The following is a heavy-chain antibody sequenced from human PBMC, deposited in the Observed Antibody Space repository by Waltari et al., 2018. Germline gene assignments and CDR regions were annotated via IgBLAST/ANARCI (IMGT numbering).Heavy chain of an antibody. Sequence: EVQLVESGGGLIQPGGSLRLSCAASGFNVSSSHMSWVRQAPGEGLEWVSVLYTSDGTYYADSVRGRFTISRDNAKNTLYLQMNSLRAEDTALYYCAREQRTYYFDYWGQGTLVTVSS. CDR1: GFNVSSSH. CDR2: LYTSDGT. J-gene: IGHJ4*02. V-gene: IGHV3-53*01. D-gene: IGHD6-25*01. CDR3: AREQRTYYFDY.